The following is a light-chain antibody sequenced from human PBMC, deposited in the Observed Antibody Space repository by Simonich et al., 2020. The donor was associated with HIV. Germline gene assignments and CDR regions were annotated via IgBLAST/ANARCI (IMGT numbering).Light chain of an antibody. CDR2: ADN. CDR1: SGSIASNY. J-gene: IGLJ2*01. Sequence: NFMLTQPHSVSESPGKTVTISCTRSSGSIASNYVPWYQQRPGSATPTVIYADNQRPSGVPDRFSGSIDSSSNSASLTTSGLKTEDEADYYCQSYDSSNQVFGGGTKLTVL. CDR3: QSYDSSNQV. V-gene: IGLV6-57*03.